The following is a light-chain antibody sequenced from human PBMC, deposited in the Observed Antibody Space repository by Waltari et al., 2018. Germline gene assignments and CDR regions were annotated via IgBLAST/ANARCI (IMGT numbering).Light chain of an antibody. CDR3: QQRHDWPLN. J-gene: IGKJ4*01. CDR2: DAT. Sequence: EILLPQSPVTLSVSPGERATLSCKASQSVRSYLAWYQQKPGQAPRLRIYDATNRASGIPTRCSGSGSGTDFTLTISNVEPEDFAVYYCQQRHDWPLNFGGGTKLEIK. V-gene: IGKV3-11*01. CDR1: QSVRSY.